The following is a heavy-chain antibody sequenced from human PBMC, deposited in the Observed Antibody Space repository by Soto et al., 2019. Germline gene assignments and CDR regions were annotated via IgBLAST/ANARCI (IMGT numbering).Heavy chain of an antibody. D-gene: IGHD1-1*01. CDR2: INTANGDT. J-gene: IGHJ5*02. V-gene: IGHV1-3*05. CDR3: TRDLLGTGWYDL. CDR1: GYTFTRYG. Sequence: QVQLVQSGAEEKRPGASVNLSCKGSGYTFTRYGLHWVRQAPGQRLEWMGWINTANGDTEYSQNFQGRVTFTRDTSASIAYMELSSLRSEDTALYYCTRDLLGTGWYDLWGQGTLVTVSS.